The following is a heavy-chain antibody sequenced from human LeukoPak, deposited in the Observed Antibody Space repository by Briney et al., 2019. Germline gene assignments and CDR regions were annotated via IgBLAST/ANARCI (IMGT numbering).Heavy chain of an antibody. CDR2: IHYSGNT. J-gene: IGHJ4*02. CDR3: VRVRGASYIDS. Sequence: PSETLSLTCTVSGGSISSYYWSWIRQPPGKGLESIAYIHYSGNTNYNPSLKSRVTMAIDTSKNQISLNLTSVTAADTAVYYCVRVRGASYIDSWGQGTLVTVSS. V-gene: IGHV4-59*01. CDR1: GGSISSYY. D-gene: IGHD1-26*01.